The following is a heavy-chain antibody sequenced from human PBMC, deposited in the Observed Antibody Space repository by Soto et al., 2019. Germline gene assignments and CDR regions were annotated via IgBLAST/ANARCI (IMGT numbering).Heavy chain of an antibody. CDR3: VRGASLNFDY. D-gene: IGHD1-26*01. V-gene: IGHV3-20*04. CDR2: VNWNGGST. J-gene: IGHJ4*02. Sequence: PGGSLRLSCAASGFTFDVYGMSWARQAPGKGLEWVSGVNWNGGSTGYADSVKGRFTISRDNAKNSLYLQMNSLRAEDTAFYYCVRGASLNFDYWGQGTLVTVSS. CDR1: GFTFDVYG.